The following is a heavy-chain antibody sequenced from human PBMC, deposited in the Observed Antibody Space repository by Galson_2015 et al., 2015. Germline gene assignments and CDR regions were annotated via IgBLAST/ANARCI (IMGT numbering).Heavy chain of an antibody. D-gene: IGHD6-19*01. V-gene: IGHV3-7*01. CDR2: IQQDGNEK. CDR1: GFTFSNYW. Sequence: SLRLSCAASGFTFSNYWMGWVRQAPGKGLEWVASIQQDGNEKNYADSVKGRFTMSRDNAKNSLYLQMNSLRVEDTAVYYCARSGSGISRDYWGQGTLVTVSS. CDR3: ARSGSGISRDY. J-gene: IGHJ4*02.